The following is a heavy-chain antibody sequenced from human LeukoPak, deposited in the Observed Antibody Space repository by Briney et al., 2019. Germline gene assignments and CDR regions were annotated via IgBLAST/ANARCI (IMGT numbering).Heavy chain of an antibody. D-gene: IGHD3-22*01. J-gene: IGHJ4*02. CDR3: ASDPYYDVYYFDY. V-gene: IGHV3-48*01. CDR1: GFTFSSYS. CDR2: ISSSSSTL. Sequence: PGGSLRLSCAASGFTFSSYSMNWVRQAPGKGLEWVSYISSSSSTLYYADSVKGRFTISRDNAKNSLYLQMNSLRAEDTAVYYCASDPYYDVYYFDYWGQGTLVTVSS.